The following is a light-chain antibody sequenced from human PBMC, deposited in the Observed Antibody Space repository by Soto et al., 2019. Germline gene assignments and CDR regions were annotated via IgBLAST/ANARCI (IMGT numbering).Light chain of an antibody. CDR1: SSDVGGYNY. J-gene: IGLJ1*01. CDR2: EVN. CDR3: SSYAGSSNV. Sequence: QSVLTQPPSASGSPGQSVAISCTGTSSDVGGYNYVSWYQQHPGKAPKLMIYEVNKRPSGVPDRFSGSKSGNTASLTVSCLQTDDEADYYSSSYAGSSNVFGTGTKVT. V-gene: IGLV2-8*01.